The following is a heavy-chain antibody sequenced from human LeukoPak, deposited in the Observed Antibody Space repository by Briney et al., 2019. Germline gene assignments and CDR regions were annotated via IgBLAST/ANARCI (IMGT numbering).Heavy chain of an antibody. CDR2: IIPLFGTA. CDR3: ASPPAGYCSVSTCYRALEY. Sequence: SVKVSCKASGGTFSSSAFSWVRQAPGQGLEWMGGIIPLFGTADYAQNFQGRVTITADGSTTTAYLELTSLRSEDTAVYYCASPPAGYCSVSTCYRALEYWGQGTLVTVSS. D-gene: IGHD2-15*01. V-gene: IGHV1-69*01. CDR1: GGTFSSSA. J-gene: IGHJ4*02.